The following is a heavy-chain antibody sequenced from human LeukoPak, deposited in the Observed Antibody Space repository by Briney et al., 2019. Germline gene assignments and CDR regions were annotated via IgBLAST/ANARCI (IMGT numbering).Heavy chain of an antibody. J-gene: IGHJ3*02. CDR3: ARGASGTLYDAFDI. V-gene: IGHV4-59*01. Sequence: SETLSLTCTVSGGSISSYYWSWIRQPPGEGLEWIGSIYYSGTTNSNPSLKSRATISVDTSKNHLSLKVSSVTAADTAVYYCARGASGTLYDAFDIWGQGTMVTVSS. CDR2: IYYSGTT. CDR1: GGSISSYY. D-gene: IGHD1-26*01.